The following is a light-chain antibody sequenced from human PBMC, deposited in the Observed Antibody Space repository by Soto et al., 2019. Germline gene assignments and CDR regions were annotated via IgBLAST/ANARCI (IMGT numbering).Light chain of an antibody. CDR2: SDN. CDR1: DSNIGSFS. V-gene: IGLV1-44*01. Sequence: QSVLTQPPSASGTPGQWVTISCSGSDSNIGSFSVNWYQQVPGMAPKLLIYSDNLRPSGVPDRFSGSKSGTSASLAINGIQAEDEADYYCAVWDDSLDGLLVFGGGTKVTVL. J-gene: IGLJ2*01. CDR3: AVWDDSLDGLLV.